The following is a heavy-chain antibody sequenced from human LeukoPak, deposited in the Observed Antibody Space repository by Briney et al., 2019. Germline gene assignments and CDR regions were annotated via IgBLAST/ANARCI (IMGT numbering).Heavy chain of an antibody. CDR1: GYTFTSYG. CDR3: ARGLAAAGTGDAFDI. CDR2: ISAYNGNT. D-gene: IGHD6-13*01. V-gene: IGHV1-18*01. J-gene: IGHJ3*02. Sequence: ASVKVSCKASGYTFTSYGISWVRQAPGQGLEWMGWISAYNGNTNYAQKLQGRVTMTTDTSTSTAYVELRSLRSDDTAVYYCARGLAAAGTGDAFDIWGQGTMVTVSS.